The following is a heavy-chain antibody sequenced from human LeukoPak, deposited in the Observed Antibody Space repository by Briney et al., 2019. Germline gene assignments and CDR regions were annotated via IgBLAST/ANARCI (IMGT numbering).Heavy chain of an antibody. V-gene: IGHV3-30*02. Sequence: GGSLRLSCAASGFTVSSNYMSWVRQAPGKGLEWVAFIRYDGSNKYYADSVKGRFTISRDNSKNTLYLQMNSLRAEDTAVYYCAKPAIVGATVEDYMDVWGKGTTVTVSS. CDR1: GFTVSSNY. J-gene: IGHJ6*03. CDR3: AKPAIVGATVEDYMDV. CDR2: IRYDGSNK. D-gene: IGHD1-26*01.